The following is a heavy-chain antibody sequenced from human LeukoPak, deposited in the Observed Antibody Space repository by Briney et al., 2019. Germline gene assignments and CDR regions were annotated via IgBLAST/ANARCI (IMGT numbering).Heavy chain of an antibody. Sequence: KPSETLSLTCTVSGGSVSSSGYFWGWIRQPPGKGLEWIGSIYYSGSTYYNASLKSRITISVDTSKNQLSLKLGSVTAADTAVYYCARLVDYCRGDCYSSYYMDVWGKGTTVTVSS. V-gene: IGHV4-39*01. J-gene: IGHJ6*03. CDR2: IYYSGST. D-gene: IGHD2-21*01. CDR1: GGSVSSSGYF. CDR3: ARLVDYCRGDCYSSYYMDV.